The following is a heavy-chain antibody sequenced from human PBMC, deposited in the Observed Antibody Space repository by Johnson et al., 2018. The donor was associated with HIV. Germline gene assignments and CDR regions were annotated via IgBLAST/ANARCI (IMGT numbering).Heavy chain of an antibody. V-gene: IGHV3-66*01. CDR1: GFTVSSNY. Sequence: MQLVESGGGLVQPGGSLRLSCAASGFTVSSNYMSWVRQAPGKGLEWVSDIYSGGSTYYADSVKGRFTISRDNSKNTPNLQMNSLRAEDTAVYYCARTRKYTSGPPCAFDFWGQGTMVTVSS. CDR3: ARTRKYTSGPPCAFDF. CDR2: IYSGGST. D-gene: IGHD3-22*01. J-gene: IGHJ3*01.